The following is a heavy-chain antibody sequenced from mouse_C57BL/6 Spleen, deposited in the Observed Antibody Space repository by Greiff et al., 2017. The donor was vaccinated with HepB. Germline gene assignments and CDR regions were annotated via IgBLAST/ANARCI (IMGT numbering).Heavy chain of an antibody. Sequence: EVQLQQSGAELVRPGASVKLSCTASGFNIKDYYMHWVKQRPEQGLEWIGRIDPEDGDTEYAPKFQGKATMTAATASNTDYLEPSSLTSEATAAFSLTAHAGYGSSPFAYWGQGTLVTVSA. CDR1: GFNIKDYY. CDR3: TAHAGYGSSPFAY. V-gene: IGHV14-1*01. J-gene: IGHJ3*01. D-gene: IGHD1-1*01. CDR2: IDPEDGDT.